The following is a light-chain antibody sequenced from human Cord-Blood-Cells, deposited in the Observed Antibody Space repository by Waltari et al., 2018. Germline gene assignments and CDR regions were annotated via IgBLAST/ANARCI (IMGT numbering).Light chain of an antibody. J-gene: IGKJ2*01. CDR2: WAS. V-gene: IGKV4-1*01. CDR3: QQYYSTPPMYT. Sequence: DIVITQYPAALAVSLGEGATIYRQSSTCVLYSANNKNYLAWYQQKPGQPPKLLMYWASTRESGVPDRFSGSGSGTDFTLTISSLQAEDVAVYYCQQYYSTPPMYTFGQGTKLEIK. CDR1: TCVLYSANNKNY.